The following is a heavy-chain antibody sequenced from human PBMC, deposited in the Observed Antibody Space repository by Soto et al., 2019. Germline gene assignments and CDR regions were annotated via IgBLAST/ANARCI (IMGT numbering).Heavy chain of an antibody. D-gene: IGHD1-7*01. J-gene: IGHJ4*02. Sequence: SETLYLSCTVSGGSISSYYWSWIRQPPGKGLEWIGYIYYSGSTNYNPSLKSRVTISVDTSKNQFSLKLSSVTAADTAVYYCERDQLHLGLDYWGQGTLVTVYS. CDR3: ERDQLHLGLDY. V-gene: IGHV4-59*01. CDR1: GGSISSYY. CDR2: IYYSGST.